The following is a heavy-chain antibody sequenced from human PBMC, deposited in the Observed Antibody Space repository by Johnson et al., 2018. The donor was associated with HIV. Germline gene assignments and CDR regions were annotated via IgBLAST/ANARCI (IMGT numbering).Heavy chain of an antibody. Sequence: VQLVESGGGLKQPGGSLRLSCAASGFTFSSYDMHWVRQATGKGLEWVSTIGTAGDTYYPGSVKGLFTVSREDAKNTLFLQMNSLRPKDTAVYFCARVSLAYSYGYDAFDIWGRGTMVTVSS. J-gene: IGHJ3*02. V-gene: IGHV3-13*01. CDR2: IGTAGDT. CDR1: GFTFSSYD. D-gene: IGHD5-18*01. CDR3: ARVSLAYSYGYDAFDI.